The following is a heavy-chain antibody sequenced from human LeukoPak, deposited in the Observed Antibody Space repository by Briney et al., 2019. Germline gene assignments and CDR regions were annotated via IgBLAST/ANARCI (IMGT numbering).Heavy chain of an antibody. J-gene: IGHJ5*02. Sequence: PSETLSLTCTVSGGSISSHYWSWIRQPPGEGLEWIGYIYYSGSTNYNPSLASRVTMSVDTSKNRFSLKLSSVTAADTAVYYCARDGDSKGGWFDPWGQGTLVTVSS. CDR3: ARDGDSKGGWFDP. D-gene: IGHD3-22*01. CDR1: GGSISSHY. V-gene: IGHV4-59*11. CDR2: IYYSGST.